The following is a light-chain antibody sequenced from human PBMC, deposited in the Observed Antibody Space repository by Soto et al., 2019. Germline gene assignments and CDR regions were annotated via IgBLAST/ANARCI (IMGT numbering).Light chain of an antibody. V-gene: IGKV3-20*01. Sequence: EIVLTQSPGTLSLAPGERATLSCRARQSVSSSYLAWYQQKPGQAPRLLIYGASSRATGIPDRFSGSWSRIDFTLTISRQEPDDCALDYCQQYGSSLFTFRPGTKVDIK. CDR2: GAS. J-gene: IGKJ3*01. CDR3: QQYGSSLFT. CDR1: QSVSSSY.